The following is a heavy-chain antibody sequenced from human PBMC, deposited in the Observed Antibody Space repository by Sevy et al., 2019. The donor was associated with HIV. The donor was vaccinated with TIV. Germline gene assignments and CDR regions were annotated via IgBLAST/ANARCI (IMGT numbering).Heavy chain of an antibody. Sequence: GGSLRLSCAASGFTFNSYSINWVRQAPGKGLERVSYISGLSNYIYYADSLKGRFTISRDNAKDSVYLQMNSLRVEDTAVYYCARGENWNYAEYWGQGILVTVSS. V-gene: IGHV3-21*01. CDR2: ISGLSNYI. D-gene: IGHD1-7*01. CDR3: ARGENWNYAEY. J-gene: IGHJ4*02. CDR1: GFTFNSYS.